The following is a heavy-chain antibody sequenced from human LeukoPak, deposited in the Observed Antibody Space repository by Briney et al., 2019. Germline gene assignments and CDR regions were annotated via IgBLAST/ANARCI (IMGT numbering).Heavy chain of an antibody. D-gene: IGHD3-10*01. CDR3: AKAIWVAATSSWFCLDY. Sequence: GGSLRLSCAAAGFTFSSYSMTWVRQAPGKGLEWVAFIHYDGARSYYADSVKGRFTISRDNSRNTLYLQMNSLRPEDTAVYYCAKAIWVAATSSWFCLDYWGQGTLVTVSS. CDR1: GFTFSSYS. V-gene: IGHV3-30*02. CDR2: IHYDGARS. J-gene: IGHJ4*02.